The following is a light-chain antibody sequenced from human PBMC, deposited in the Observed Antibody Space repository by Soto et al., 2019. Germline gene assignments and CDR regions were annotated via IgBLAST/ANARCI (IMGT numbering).Light chain of an antibody. Sequence: EIVLTQSPGTLSLSPGERATLSCRASQSVSNNYLAWYQQKPGQAPRLLIYGASNRATGIPDGFSGSGSGTDFTLTISRLEPEDFAVYYCQQYGSSGTFGQGTTVEIK. CDR2: GAS. CDR1: QSVSNNY. V-gene: IGKV3-20*01. J-gene: IGKJ1*01. CDR3: QQYGSSGT.